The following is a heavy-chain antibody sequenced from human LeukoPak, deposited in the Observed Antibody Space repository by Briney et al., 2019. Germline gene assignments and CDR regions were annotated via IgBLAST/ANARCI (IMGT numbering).Heavy chain of an antibody. CDR3: ARVYYYGSGSYYSPWFDP. J-gene: IGHJ5*02. Sequence: GASVKVSCKASGYTFTSYDINWVRQATGQGLEWMGWMNPNSGNTGYAQKFQGRVTMTRNTSISTAYMELSSLRSEDTAVYYCARVYYYGSGSYYSPWFDPWDQGTLVTVSS. CDR1: GYTFTSYD. D-gene: IGHD3-10*01. CDR2: MNPNSGNT. V-gene: IGHV1-8*01.